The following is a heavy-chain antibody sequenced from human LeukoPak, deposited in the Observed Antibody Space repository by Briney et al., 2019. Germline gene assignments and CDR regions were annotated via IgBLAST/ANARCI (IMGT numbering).Heavy chain of an antibody. J-gene: IGHJ4*02. V-gene: IGHV5-51*01. CDR1: GYSFSNYW. D-gene: IGHD6-13*01. Sequence: GESLKISCKGSGYSFSNYWIGWVRQLPGKGLEWMGIIYPGESETRYSPSVQGQVTISADKSITTAYLQWSSLKASDTAMYYCAKLGAYSSSWYGFFDYWGQGTLVAVSS. CDR3: AKLGAYSSSWYGFFDY. CDR2: IYPGESET.